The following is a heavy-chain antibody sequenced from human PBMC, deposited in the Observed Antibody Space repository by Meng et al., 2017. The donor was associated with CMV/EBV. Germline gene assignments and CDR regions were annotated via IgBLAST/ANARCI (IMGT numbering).Heavy chain of an antibody. D-gene: IGHD1-14*01. V-gene: IGHV3-30*18. Sequence: CVASGLAIGTYGRNGVRQAPGKGLEWVALISYDGSNKYYGDSVKGRFTISRDNSKNTLYLQMNSLRAEDTAVYFCAKRPTGDAFDIWGQGTMVTVSS. J-gene: IGHJ3*02. CDR1: GLAIGTYG. CDR3: AKRPTGDAFDI. CDR2: ISYDGSNK.